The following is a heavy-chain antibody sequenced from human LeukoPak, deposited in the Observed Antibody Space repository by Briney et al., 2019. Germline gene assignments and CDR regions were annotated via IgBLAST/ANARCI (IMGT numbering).Heavy chain of an antibody. D-gene: IGHD3-10*01. V-gene: IGHV4-59*01. CDR3: ARGETGSGG. CDR1: GGSISSNF. Sequence: SETLSLTCSVSGGSISSNFWSWIRQPPGKGLEWIGYIYYSGSTNYNPSLKSRVTISVDTSKNQFSLKLSSVTAADTAVYYCARGETGSGGWGQGTLVTVSS. J-gene: IGHJ4*02. CDR2: IYYSGST.